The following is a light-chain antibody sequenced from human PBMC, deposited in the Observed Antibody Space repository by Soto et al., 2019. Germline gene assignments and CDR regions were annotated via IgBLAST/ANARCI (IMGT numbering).Light chain of an antibody. CDR1: SSNIGSNT. CDR2: SNN. Sequence: QSVLTQPPSASGTPGQRVTISCSGSSSNIGSNTVNWYQQLPGTAPKLLIYSNNQRPSGVPDRFSGSKSGTSASLAISGLQFEDEADYYCAAWDATLNGVSFGGGTKLTVL. CDR3: AAWDATLNGVS. J-gene: IGLJ2*01. V-gene: IGLV1-44*01.